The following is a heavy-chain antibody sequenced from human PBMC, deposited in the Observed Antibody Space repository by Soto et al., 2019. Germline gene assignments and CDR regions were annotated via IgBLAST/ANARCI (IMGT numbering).Heavy chain of an antibody. CDR3: ARGPDYGYIDY. D-gene: IGHD4-17*01. CDR2: LTTYNGNT. Sequence: QVHLVQSGAEVKKPGASVRVSCKTSGYIFTNYPISWVRQAPGQGLEWVGWLTTYNGNTNYAEKLQDRVTLTIDTSTSTAYMDLRGLRSDDTAVYFCARGPDYGYIDYWGQGTLVTVSS. CDR1: GYIFTNYP. V-gene: IGHV1-18*01. J-gene: IGHJ4*02.